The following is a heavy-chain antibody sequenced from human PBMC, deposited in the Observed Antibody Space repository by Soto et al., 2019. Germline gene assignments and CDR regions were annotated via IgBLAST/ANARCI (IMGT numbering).Heavy chain of an antibody. CDR2: INPKSGGT. CDR1: GYSFTDYH. Sequence: ASVKVSCKASGYSFTDYHIHWVRQAPGQGLEWLGRINPKSGGTSTAQKFQGWVTMTTDTSISTASMELTRLTSDDTAIYYCARGDSTDCSKGVCSFFYNHDMDVWGQGTTVTVSS. V-gene: IGHV1-2*04. D-gene: IGHD2-8*01. J-gene: IGHJ6*02. CDR3: ARGDSTDCSKGVCSFFYNHDMDV.